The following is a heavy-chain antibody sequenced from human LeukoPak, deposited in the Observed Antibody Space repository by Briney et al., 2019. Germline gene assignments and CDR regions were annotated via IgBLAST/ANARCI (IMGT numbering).Heavy chain of an antibody. Sequence: PGGSLRLSCAASGFTFSSYEMNWVRQAPGKGLEWVSYISSSGSTIYYADSVKGRFTISRDNAKNSLYLQMNSLRAEDTAVYYCARVQWQEWLVRLDNIPFDYWGQGTLVTVSS. CDR1: GFTFSSYE. J-gene: IGHJ4*02. CDR3: ARVQWQEWLVRLDNIPFDY. CDR2: ISSSGSTI. V-gene: IGHV3-48*03. D-gene: IGHD6-19*01.